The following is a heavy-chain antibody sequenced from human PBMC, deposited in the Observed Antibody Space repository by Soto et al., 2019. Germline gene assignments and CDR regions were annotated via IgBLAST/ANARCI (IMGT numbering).Heavy chain of an antibody. J-gene: IGHJ3*01. V-gene: IGHV4-31*03. CDR1: GGSINSGAYY. CDR2: IYYSGST. CDR3: ARARLRAVYAFDF. D-gene: IGHD5-12*01. Sequence: QVQLQESGPGLVNPSQTLSLTCTVSGGSINSGAYYWSWVRQHPGKGLEWIGYIYYSGSTYFSPFLKSRLTISIDTSKNQFSLKLSSVTAADTAMYYCARARLRAVYAFDFWGQGTMVTVSS.